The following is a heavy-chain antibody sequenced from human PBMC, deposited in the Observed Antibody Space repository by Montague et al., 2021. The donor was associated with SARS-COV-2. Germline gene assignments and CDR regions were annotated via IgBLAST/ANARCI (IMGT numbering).Heavy chain of an antibody. J-gene: IGHJ5*02. Sequence: SLRLSCAASGFSFSSHWMSWVRQAPGKGLEWVANIHRDGSERHYVDSVKGRFIISRDNAKNSSYLQVSSLGAEDTAVYYCARGGGRPYQYDTSGYSAWGQGTLVTVSS. CDR3: ARGGGRPYQYDTSGYSA. CDR2: IHRDGSER. D-gene: IGHD3-22*01. V-gene: IGHV3-7*01. CDR1: GFSFSSHW.